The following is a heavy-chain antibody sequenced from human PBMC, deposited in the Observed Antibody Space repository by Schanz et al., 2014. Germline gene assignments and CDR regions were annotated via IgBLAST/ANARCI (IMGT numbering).Heavy chain of an antibody. J-gene: IGHJ4*02. CDR1: GYTFTSYG. Sequence: QVQLVQSGAEVKKPGASVKVSCKASGYTFTSYGINWVRQAPGQGLEWLGWMNPNSGNPGFAQKFRGRVTMTRNTSMSTAYIELHILTSEDTAVYYCARGYGDSPTDFWGQGTLVTVSS. CDR3: ARGYGDSPTDF. V-gene: IGHV1-8*01. D-gene: IGHD4-17*01. CDR2: MNPNSGNP.